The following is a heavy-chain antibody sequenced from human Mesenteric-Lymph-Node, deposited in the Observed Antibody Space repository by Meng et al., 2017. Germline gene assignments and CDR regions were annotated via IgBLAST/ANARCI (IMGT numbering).Heavy chain of an antibody. Sequence: GESLKISCAASGFTFSSYAMSWVRQAPGKGLEWVSAISGSGGSTYYADSVKGRFTISRDNSKNSLYLQMNSLRAEDTAVYYCARENYDSSGYYFYYYYGMDVWGQGTTVTVSS. J-gene: IGHJ6*02. D-gene: IGHD3-22*01. CDR1: GFTFSSYA. V-gene: IGHV3-23*01. CDR2: ISGSGGST. CDR3: ARENYDSSGYYFYYYYGMDV.